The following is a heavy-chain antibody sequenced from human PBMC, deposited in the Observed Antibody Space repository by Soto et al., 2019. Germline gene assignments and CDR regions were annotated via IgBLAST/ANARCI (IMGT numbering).Heavy chain of an antibody. CDR1: GYSVTGYY. V-gene: IGHV1-2*02. Sequence: ASVKVCVNAAGYSVTGYYMHWARQAPGEGLEWMGWIKSFNGDTNYAQKFQGRVTLTRDTSISTAYMELSRLKSDDTAVYYCGRVVGPYYDLLQCNRYDPWGRGTRVAVCS. J-gene: IGHJ5*02. CDR2: IKSFNGDT. CDR3: GRVVGPYYDLLQCNRYDP. D-gene: IGHD3-9*01.